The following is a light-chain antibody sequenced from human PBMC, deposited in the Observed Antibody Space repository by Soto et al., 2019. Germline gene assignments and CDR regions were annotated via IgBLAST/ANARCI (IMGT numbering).Light chain of an antibody. V-gene: IGLV2-14*01. CDR2: EVS. CDR1: SSDAGTYDY. CDR3: SSYTISTPLV. J-gene: IGLJ1*01. Sequence: QSVLTQPASVSGSPGQSITISCTGTSSDAGTYDYVSWYQHHPGKTPKLIIFEVSNRPSGVSNRFSGSKSGSTASLTISGLQAEDEADYYCSSYTISTPLVFGTGTKVTVL.